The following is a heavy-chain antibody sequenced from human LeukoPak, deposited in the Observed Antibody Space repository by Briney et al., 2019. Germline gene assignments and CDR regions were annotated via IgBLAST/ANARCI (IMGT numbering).Heavy chain of an antibody. J-gene: IGHJ6*03. V-gene: IGHV4-34*01. CDR3: ARKGPSVRYYYYYMDV. CDR2: INHSGST. Sequence: SETLSLTCAVYGGSFSGYYWSWIRQPPGKGLEWIGEINHSGSTNYNPSLKSRVTISVDTSKNQFSLKPSSVTAADTAVYYCARKGPSVRYYYYYMDVWGKGTTVTVSS. D-gene: IGHD3-10*01. CDR1: GGSFSGYY.